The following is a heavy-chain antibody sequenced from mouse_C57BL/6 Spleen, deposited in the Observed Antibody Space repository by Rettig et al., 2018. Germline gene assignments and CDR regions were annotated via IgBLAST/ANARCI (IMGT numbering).Heavy chain of an antibody. Sequence: QVQLQQSGAELVRPGTSVKVSCKASGYAFTNYLIEWVKQRPGQGLEWIGVINPGSGGTNYNEKFKGKATLTADKSSSTAYMQLSSLTSEDSAVYFCARSRSNYDMDYWGQGTSVTVSS. D-gene: IGHD3-1*01. CDR3: ARSRSNYDMDY. V-gene: IGHV1-54*01. CDR2: INPGSGGT. CDR1: GYAFTNYL. J-gene: IGHJ4*01.